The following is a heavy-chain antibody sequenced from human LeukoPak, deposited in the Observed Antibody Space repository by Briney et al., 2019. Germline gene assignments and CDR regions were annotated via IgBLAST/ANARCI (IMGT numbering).Heavy chain of an antibody. Sequence: SETLSLTCAVYGGSFSGYYWSWIRQPPGKGLEWIGEINHGGSTNYNPSLKSRVTISVDTSKNQFSLKPSSVTAADTAVYYCARGYGAQKYYFDYWGQGTLVTVSS. CDR3: ARGYGAQKYYFDY. CDR1: GGSFSGYY. J-gene: IGHJ4*02. V-gene: IGHV4-34*01. CDR2: INHGGST. D-gene: IGHD4-17*01.